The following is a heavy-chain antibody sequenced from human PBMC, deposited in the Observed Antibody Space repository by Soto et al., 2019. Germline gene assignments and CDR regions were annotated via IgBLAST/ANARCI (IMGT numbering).Heavy chain of an antibody. CDR3: ARDSLVPNYYYYGMDV. CDR2: IYYSGST. V-gene: IGHV4-31*03. J-gene: IGHJ6*02. CDR1: GGSMSSGGYY. Sequence: QVQLQESGPGLVKPSQTLSLTCTVSGGSMSSGGYYWSWIRQHPGKGLESIGYIYYSGSTYYNPSLKSRVTISVDTSKNQFSLKLSSVTAADTAVYYCARDSLVPNYYYYGMDVWGQGTTVTVSS. D-gene: IGHD2-2*01.